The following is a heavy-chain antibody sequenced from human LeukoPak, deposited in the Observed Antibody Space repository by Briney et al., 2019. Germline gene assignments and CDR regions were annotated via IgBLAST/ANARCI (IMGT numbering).Heavy chain of an antibody. V-gene: IGHV3-15*01. Sequence: PGGSLRLSCAASGFTFSNAWMSWVRQAPGKGLELVGRIKSKTDGGTTDYAAPVKGRFTISRDDSKNTLYLQMNSLKTEDTAVYYCTTDRPQYYYDSSGYYPFDYWGQGTLVTVSS. CDR3: TTDRPQYYYDSSGYYPFDY. D-gene: IGHD3-22*01. J-gene: IGHJ4*02. CDR2: IKSKTDGGTT. CDR1: GFTFSNAW.